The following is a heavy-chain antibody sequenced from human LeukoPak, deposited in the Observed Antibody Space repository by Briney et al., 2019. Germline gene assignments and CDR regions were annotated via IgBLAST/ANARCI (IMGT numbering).Heavy chain of an antibody. V-gene: IGHV4-61*02. J-gene: IGHJ3*02. Sequence: PSETLSLTCTVSGDSISSGSYYWSWIRQPAGKGLEWIGRMYTSGSANYNPSLKSRVTISVDTSKNQFSLKLSSVTAADTAVYYCARAFRGIFGVFEAFDIWGQGTMVTVSS. CDR1: GDSISSGSYY. CDR3: ARAFRGIFGVFEAFDI. CDR2: MYTSGSA. D-gene: IGHD3-3*01.